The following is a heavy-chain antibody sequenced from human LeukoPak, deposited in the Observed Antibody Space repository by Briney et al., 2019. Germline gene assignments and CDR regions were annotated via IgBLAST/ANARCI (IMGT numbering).Heavy chain of an antibody. J-gene: IGHJ5*02. V-gene: IGHV4-34*01. D-gene: IGHD5-18*01. CDR3: ARARRGYNYRGNWFDP. CDR2: INHSGST. CDR1: GGSFSGYY. Sequence: SETLSLTCAVYGGSFSGYYWSWIGQPPGKGLDWIGEINHSGSTNYNPSLKSRVTISVDTSKNQFSLKLSSVTAADTAVYYCARARRGYNYRGNWFDPWGQGTLVTVSS.